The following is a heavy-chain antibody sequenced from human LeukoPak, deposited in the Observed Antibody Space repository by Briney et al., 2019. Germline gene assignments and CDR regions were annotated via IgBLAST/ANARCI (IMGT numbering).Heavy chain of an antibody. Sequence: ASVKVSCKASGGTFSSYAISWVRQAPGQGLEWMGGIIPIFGTANYAQKFQGRVTITTDESTSTAYMELSSLRSEDTAVYYCARDFVGPPTTKDIVVVPAAIHPPPAYYFDYWGQGTLVTVSS. J-gene: IGHJ4*02. CDR3: ARDFVGPPTTKDIVVVPAAIHPPPAYYFDY. V-gene: IGHV1-69*05. D-gene: IGHD2-2*02. CDR2: IIPIFGTA. CDR1: GGTFSSYA.